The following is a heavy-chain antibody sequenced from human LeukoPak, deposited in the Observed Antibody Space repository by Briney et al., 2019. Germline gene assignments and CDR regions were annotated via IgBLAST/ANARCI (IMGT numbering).Heavy chain of an antibody. Sequence: PGGSLRLSCAVSGLTFSSYSMSWVRQAPGKGLFWVSGISASGSGTYYADSVKGRFTISRDNSKNTPYLQMNSLRAEDTAVYYCAREGWFGELEYWGQGTLLTVSS. V-gene: IGHV3-23*01. J-gene: IGHJ4*02. CDR3: AREGWFGELEY. CDR2: ISASGSGT. CDR1: GLTFSSYS. D-gene: IGHD3-10*01.